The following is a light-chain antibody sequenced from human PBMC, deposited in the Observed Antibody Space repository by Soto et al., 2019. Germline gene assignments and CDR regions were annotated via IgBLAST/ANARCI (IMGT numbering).Light chain of an antibody. J-gene: IGKJ3*01. CDR2: AAS. CDR1: QDISNY. V-gene: IGKV1-16*02. CDR3: QQYNNYPLT. Sequence: DIQMTQSPSSVSASVGDRVTITCRASQDISNYLAWFQQRPGQAPKSLIYAASSLESGVPSKFSGSGSGTKFTLTISNLQPEDFATYYCQQYNNYPLTCGPGTKVDIK.